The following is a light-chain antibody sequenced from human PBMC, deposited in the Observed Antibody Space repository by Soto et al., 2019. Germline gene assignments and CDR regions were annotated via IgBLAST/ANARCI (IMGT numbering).Light chain of an antibody. J-gene: IGLJ1*01. CDR2: EVS. CDR3: SAYTGMTXLEG. V-gene: IGLV2-14*01. Sequence: QSFLSQPASVSGSPGQSITISCTGTSSDICGYNYFSWYQQHPGKSPRLIIYEVSNRPSGVSNHFSGSKSVNTASLTISGLQNEDEVDYYCSAYTGMTXLEGVGRGTKV. CDR1: SSDICGYNY.